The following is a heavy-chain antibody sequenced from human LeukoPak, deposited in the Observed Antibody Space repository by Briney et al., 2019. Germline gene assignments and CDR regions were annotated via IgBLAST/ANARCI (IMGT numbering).Heavy chain of an antibody. J-gene: IGHJ6*02. CDR3: AKVRTYYYYYGMDV. CDR2: ISGSGGST. V-gene: IGHV3-23*01. Sequence: GGSLRLSCAASGFTFSSYAMSWVRQAPGKGLEWVSAISGSGGSTYYADSVKGRFTISRDNSKSTLYLQMNSLRAEDTAVYYCAKVRTYYYYYGMDVWGQGTTVTVSS. CDR1: GFTFSSYA.